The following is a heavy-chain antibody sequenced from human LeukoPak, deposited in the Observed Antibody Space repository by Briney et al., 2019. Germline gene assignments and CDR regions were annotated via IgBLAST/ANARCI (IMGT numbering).Heavy chain of an antibody. Sequence: SETLSLTCAVYGGSFSGYYWSWIRQPPGKGLEWIGYIYYSGSTNYNPSLKSRVTISVDTSKNQFSLKLSSVTAADTAVYYCARYRDDILTGYVDYWGQGTLVTVSS. V-gene: IGHV4-59*01. D-gene: IGHD3-9*01. J-gene: IGHJ4*02. CDR2: IYYSGST. CDR3: ARYRDDILTGYVDY. CDR1: GGSFSGYY.